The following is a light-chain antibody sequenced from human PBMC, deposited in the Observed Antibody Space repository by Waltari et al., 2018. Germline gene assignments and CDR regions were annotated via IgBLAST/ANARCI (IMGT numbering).Light chain of an antibody. V-gene: IGLV2-14*01. J-gene: IGLJ2*01. CDR1: SSDVGGYNY. CDR2: DVN. CDR3: NSYTSNITGV. Sequence: QSALTQPASVSGSPGQSITISCTGTSSDVGGYNYVSWYQQHPAKAPKLMIYDVNKPPSGVPNRFSGSKSGDTASLTISVLQTEDEADDYCNSYTSNITGVFGGGTKLTVL.